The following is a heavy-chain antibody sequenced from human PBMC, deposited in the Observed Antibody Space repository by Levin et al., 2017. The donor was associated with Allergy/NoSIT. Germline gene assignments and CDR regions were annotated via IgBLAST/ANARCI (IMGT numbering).Heavy chain of an antibody. CDR3: ARDGASSGMYYVDAFDI. CDR1: GYTFTIYG. V-gene: IGHV1-18*01. D-gene: IGHD1-26*01. Sequence: ASVKVSCKASGYTFTIYGISWVRQAPGQGLEWMGWSSGYNGNTNYAQKFQGRVTMTTDTSTSTAYMELRSLRSDDAAVYYCARDGASSGMYYVDAFDIWGQGTMVTVSS. CDR2: SSGYNGNT. J-gene: IGHJ3*02.